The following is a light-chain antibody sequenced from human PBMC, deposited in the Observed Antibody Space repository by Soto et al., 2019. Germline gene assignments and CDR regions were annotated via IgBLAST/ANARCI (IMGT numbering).Light chain of an antibody. J-gene: IGKJ1*01. V-gene: IGKV1-39*01. CDR2: DAS. Sequence: DIQMTQSPSPLSASIGDRVTITCRTSQSIGTYLNWYQQKAGKAPKLLIFDASSLQTGVPPRFSGSGSGTDFTLTISSLQPEDLATYYCQQSYTSPPWTFGHGTKVDLK. CDR1: QSIGTY. CDR3: QQSYTSPPWT.